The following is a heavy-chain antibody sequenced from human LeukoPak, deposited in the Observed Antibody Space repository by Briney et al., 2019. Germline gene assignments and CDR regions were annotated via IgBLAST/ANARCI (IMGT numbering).Heavy chain of an antibody. CDR2: IKQDGIEK. J-gene: IGHJ3*01. CDR1: GFTFSSYS. D-gene: IGHD3-10*01. V-gene: IGHV3-7*01. Sequence: GGSLRLSCAASGFTFSSYSMNWVRQVPGKGLEWVANIKQDGIEKYFVGSVEGRFAISRDNAKNSLYLQMNSLRVEDTAVYYCAREGMVRGVPDAFDLWGQGTMVTVSS. CDR3: AREGMVRGVPDAFDL.